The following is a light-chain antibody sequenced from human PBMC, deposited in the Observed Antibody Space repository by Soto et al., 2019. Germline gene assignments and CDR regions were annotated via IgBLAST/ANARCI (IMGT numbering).Light chain of an antibody. V-gene: IGLV1-44*01. CDR1: NSNFGSNT. J-gene: IGLJ3*02. CDR3: VTWADSLNVRV. Sequence: QSVLTQPPSASGTPGQTVAISCSGSNSNFGSNTVNWYQQFPGTAPKLLIYENNQRPSGVPDRFSGSKSNTSASLAISGLLSEDESDYYCVTWADSLNVRVFGGGTKLTVL. CDR2: ENN.